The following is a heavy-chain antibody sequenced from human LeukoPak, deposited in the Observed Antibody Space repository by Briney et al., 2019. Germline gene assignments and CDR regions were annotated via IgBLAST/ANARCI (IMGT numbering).Heavy chain of an antibody. Sequence: PGGSLRLSCAASGFTFSSYEMNWVRQSPGEGLEWVSYISSSGGTIYYADSVKGRFTISRHNAKKSLYMQMNSVRAEDTAVYYCARVVGEVRGVIRYYYYFMDVWGKGTTVTVSS. CDR3: ARVVGEVRGVIRYYYYFMDV. CDR2: ISSSGGTI. CDR1: GFTFSSYE. J-gene: IGHJ6*03. D-gene: IGHD3-10*01. V-gene: IGHV3-48*03.